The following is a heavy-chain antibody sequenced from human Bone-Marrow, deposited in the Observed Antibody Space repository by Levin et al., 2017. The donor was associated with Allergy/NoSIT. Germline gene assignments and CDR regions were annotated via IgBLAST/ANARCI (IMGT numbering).Heavy chain of an antibody. CDR1: GFTFSSYG. CDR2: ISYDGSNK. Sequence: PGGSLRLSCAASGFTFSSYGMHWVRQAPGKGLEWVAVISYDGSNKYYADSVKGRFTISRDNSKNTLYLQMNSLRAEDTAVYYCAKDLGAAGSYYYYYMDVWGKGTTVTVSS. D-gene: IGHD6-13*01. J-gene: IGHJ6*03. V-gene: IGHV3-30*18. CDR3: AKDLGAAGSYYYYYMDV.